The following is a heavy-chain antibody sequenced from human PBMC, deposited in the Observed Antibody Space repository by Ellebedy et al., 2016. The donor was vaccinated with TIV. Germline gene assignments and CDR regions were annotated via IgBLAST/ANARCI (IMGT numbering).Heavy chain of an antibody. D-gene: IGHD2-2*01. V-gene: IGHV3-21*01. J-gene: IGHJ4*02. CDR1: GFRFSTYG. CDR2: ISNSGSYL. CDR3: ARDVWGNIVVVTTTFDY. Sequence: GESLKISCAASGFRFSTYGMNWVRQAPGKGLEWVSSISNSGSYLYYADSVKGRFTISRDNAKDSLYLQIDSLRAADTAVYYCARDVWGNIVVVTTTFDYWGQGTLVTVSS.